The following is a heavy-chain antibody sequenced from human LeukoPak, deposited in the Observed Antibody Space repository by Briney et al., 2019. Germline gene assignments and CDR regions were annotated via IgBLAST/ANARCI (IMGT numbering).Heavy chain of an antibody. Sequence: GGSLRLSCAASGFTFSSYSMNWVRQTPGKGLEWVASISSSSSYIYYADSVKGRFTISRDNAKNSLYLQMNSLRAKDTAVYYCARDPLGDSSGYHSPPDNYFDYWGQGTLVTVSS. CDR1: GFTFSSYS. CDR2: ISSSSSYI. J-gene: IGHJ4*02. D-gene: IGHD3-22*01. V-gene: IGHV3-21*01. CDR3: ARDPLGDSSGYHSPPDNYFDY.